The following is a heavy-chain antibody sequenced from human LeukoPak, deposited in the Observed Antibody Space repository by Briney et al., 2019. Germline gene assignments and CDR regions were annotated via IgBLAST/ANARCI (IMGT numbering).Heavy chain of an antibody. Sequence: GGSLRLSCAASGFTFSTYWMHWVRQAPGKGLVWVSRINSDGSSTRYADSVKGRFTISRDNAKNTLYLQMNSLRAEDTAVYYCARGRTGARQSNFDYWGQGTLVTVSS. D-gene: IGHD2-21*01. V-gene: IGHV3-74*01. CDR1: GFTFSTYW. CDR3: ARGRTGARQSNFDY. J-gene: IGHJ4*02. CDR2: INSDGSST.